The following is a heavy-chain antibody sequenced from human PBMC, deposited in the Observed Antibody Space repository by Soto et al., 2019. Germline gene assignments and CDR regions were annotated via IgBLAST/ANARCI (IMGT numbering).Heavy chain of an antibody. CDR3: VRRVVTTLDDAFDI. V-gene: IGHV1-18*01. D-gene: IGHD2-21*02. CDR2: ISGNNGNT. Sequence: QVQLVQSGPEVKKPGASVTSSCKASGYNFNNYGIRWVRQAPGQGLEWMGWISGNNGNTKYGQKFQGRVSLTKDSSTSTAYMEMRSLRSDDTADYYCVRRVVTTLDDAFDIWGPGTRVTVAS. CDR1: GYNFNNYG. J-gene: IGHJ3*02.